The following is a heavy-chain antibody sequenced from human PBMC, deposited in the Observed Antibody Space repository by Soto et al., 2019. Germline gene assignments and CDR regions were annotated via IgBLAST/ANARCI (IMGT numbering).Heavy chain of an antibody. D-gene: IGHD3-9*01. CDR2: INPNSGGT. J-gene: IGHJ6*02. V-gene: IGHV1-2*04. CDR1: GYTFTGYY. Sequence: ASVKVSCKASGYTFTGYYMHWVRQAPGQGLEWMGWINPNSGGTNYAQKFQGWVTMTRDTSISTAYMELSRLRSDDTAVYYCARDCQYDILTGPSNYGMDVWGQGTTVTVSS. CDR3: ARDCQYDILTGPSNYGMDV.